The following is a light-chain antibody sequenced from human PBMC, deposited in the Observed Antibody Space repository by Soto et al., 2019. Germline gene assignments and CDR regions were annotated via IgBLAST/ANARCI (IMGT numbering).Light chain of an antibody. CDR1: QSVSNNY. CDR3: QQYGSSGT. CDR2: GAS. V-gene: IGKV3-20*01. J-gene: IGKJ1*01. Sequence: VFTKSPGTLSLSPGERATLSCRASQSVSNNYLAWYQQKPGQAPRLLIYGASNRATGIPDRFSGSGSGTDFTLTISRLEPEDFAVYYCQQYGSSGTFGQGTKVDI.